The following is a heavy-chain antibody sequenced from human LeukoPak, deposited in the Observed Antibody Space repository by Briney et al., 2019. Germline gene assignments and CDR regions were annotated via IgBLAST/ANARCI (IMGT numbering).Heavy chain of an antibody. CDR3: ARDRTSGWYDNNFFDP. CDR1: GGSISSGGYY. D-gene: IGHD6-13*01. V-gene: IGHV4-31*03. Sequence: PSETLSLTCTVSGGSISSGGYYWSWIRQHPGKGLEWIGYIYYSGSTYYNPSLKSRVTISVDTSKNQFSLKLSSVTAADTAVYYCARDRTSGWYDNNFFDPWGQGTLVTVSS. CDR2: IYYSGST. J-gene: IGHJ5*02.